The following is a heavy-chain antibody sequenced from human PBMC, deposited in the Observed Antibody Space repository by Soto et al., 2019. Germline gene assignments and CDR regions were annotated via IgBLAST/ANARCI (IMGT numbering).Heavy chain of an antibody. D-gene: IGHD2-8*01. J-gene: IGHJ3*02. Sequence: VLHVPRKGLEWVSSVSSSSTYIYYADSVKGRFTISRDNAKNSLYLQMNSLRAEDTAVFYCNGESTTDI. CDR3: NGESTTDI. CDR2: VSSSSTYI. V-gene: IGHV3-21*01.